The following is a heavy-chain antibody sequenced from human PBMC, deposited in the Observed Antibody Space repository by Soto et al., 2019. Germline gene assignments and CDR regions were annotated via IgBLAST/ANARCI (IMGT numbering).Heavy chain of an antibody. Sequence: SVKVSCKASGGTFSSYAISWVRQAPGQGLEWMGGIIPIFGTANYAQKLQGRVTMTTDTSTSTAYMELRSLRSDDTAVYYCAWVYSSGRYVSFDSCGQGPLLPVSS. CDR1: GGTFSSYA. CDR2: IIPIFGTA. D-gene: IGHD6-19*01. J-gene: IGHJ5*01. V-gene: IGHV1-69*05. CDR3: AWVYSSGRYVSFDS.